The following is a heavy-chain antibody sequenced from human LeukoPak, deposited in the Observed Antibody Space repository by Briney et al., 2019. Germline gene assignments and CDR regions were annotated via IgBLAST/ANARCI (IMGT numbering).Heavy chain of an antibody. CDR2: INTNTGNP. D-gene: IGHD2-15*01. CDR1: GGTFSSYA. J-gene: IGHJ4*02. CDR3: ARGMCSDGVCYFLADY. V-gene: IGHV7-4-1*02. Sequence: EASVKVSCKASGGTFSSYAISWVRQAPGQGLEWMGWINTNTGNPTYAQGFTGRFVFSLDTSVSTAYLQISSLKAEDTAVYYCARGMCSDGVCYFLADYWGQGTLVTVSS.